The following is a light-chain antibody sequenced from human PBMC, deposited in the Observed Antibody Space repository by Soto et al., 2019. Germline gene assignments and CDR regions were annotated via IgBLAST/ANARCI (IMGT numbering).Light chain of an antibody. CDR1: QSISMY. CDR3: QQYYSSWT. CDR2: QAS. J-gene: IGKJ1*01. V-gene: IGKV1-5*03. Sequence: DIQMTQSPSTLSASVGDRVTITCRASQSISMYLAWFQQKPGKAPKFLIYQASTLERGVPSRFSGSGSGTEFTLTISSLQPDDFSAYYCQQYYSSWTFGQGTKVEV.